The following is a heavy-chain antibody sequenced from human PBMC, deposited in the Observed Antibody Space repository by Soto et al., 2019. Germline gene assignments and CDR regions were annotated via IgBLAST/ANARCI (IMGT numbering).Heavy chain of an antibody. Sequence: GGSLRLSCAASGFTFSSYSMNWARQAPGKGLEWVSSISSSSSYIYYADSVKGRFTISRDNAKNSLYLQMNSLRAEDTAVYYCASPGYGGNSDYWGQGTLVTVSS. V-gene: IGHV3-21*01. D-gene: IGHD2-21*02. J-gene: IGHJ4*02. CDR3: ASPGYGGNSDY. CDR2: ISSSSSYI. CDR1: GFTFSSYS.